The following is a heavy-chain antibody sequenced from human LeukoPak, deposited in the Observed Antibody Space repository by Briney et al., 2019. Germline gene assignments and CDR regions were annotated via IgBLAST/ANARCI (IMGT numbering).Heavy chain of an antibody. CDR1: GFTFSSYA. CDR2: ISGSGGST. D-gene: IGHD3-10*01. CDR3: AKDILPRPYYFDY. V-gene: IGHV3-23*01. Sequence: GGSLRLSCAASGFTFSSYAMSWVRQAPGKGLEWVSAISGSGGSTYYADSVKGRFTISRDNSKNTLYLQMNSLRAEDTAVYSCAKDILPRPYYFDYWGQGTLVTVSS. J-gene: IGHJ4*02.